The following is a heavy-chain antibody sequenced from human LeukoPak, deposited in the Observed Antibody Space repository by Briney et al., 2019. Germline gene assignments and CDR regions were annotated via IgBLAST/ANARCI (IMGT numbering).Heavy chain of an antibody. Sequence: PGGSLSLSCVGSGFSFSSFAMSWVRQAPGKGLEGVSTVSGGGAYTYYADSVKGRFTVSRDDSKSMHFLQMNSLRPEDTALYFCAKRITVSAGYYLDSWGQGTLVTVSS. J-gene: IGHJ4*02. CDR3: AKRITVSAGYYLDS. CDR2: VSGGGAYT. D-gene: IGHD2-8*01. V-gene: IGHV3-23*01. CDR1: GFSFSSFA.